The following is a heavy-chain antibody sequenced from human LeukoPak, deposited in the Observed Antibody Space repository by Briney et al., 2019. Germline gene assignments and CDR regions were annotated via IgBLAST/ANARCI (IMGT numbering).Heavy chain of an antibody. CDR3: ASSLVPAALLDY. CDR2: IYYSGST. Sequence: SETLSLTCTVSGGSISSYYWSWIRQPPGKGLEWIGYIYYSGSTNYNPSLKSRVTISVDTSKNQFSLKLSSVTAADTAVYYCASSLVPAALLDYWGQGTLVTVSS. J-gene: IGHJ4*02. D-gene: IGHD2-2*02. V-gene: IGHV4-59*01. CDR1: GGSISSYY.